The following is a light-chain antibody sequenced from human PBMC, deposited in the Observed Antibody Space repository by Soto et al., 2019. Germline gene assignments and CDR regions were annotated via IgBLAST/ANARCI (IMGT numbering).Light chain of an antibody. Sequence: ETVLTQSPGTLSLSPGERATLSCRASQTVRNNYLAWYQQKPGQAPRLLIYGASSRATGIPDRFSGSGSGTDFTLTISRLEPEDCAVYYCQQYGSAPLTFGGGTKVEIK. V-gene: IGKV3-20*01. CDR2: GAS. CDR3: QQYGSAPLT. J-gene: IGKJ4*01. CDR1: QTVRNNY.